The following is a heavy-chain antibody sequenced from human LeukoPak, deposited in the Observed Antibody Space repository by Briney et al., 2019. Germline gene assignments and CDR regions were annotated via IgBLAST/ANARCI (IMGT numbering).Heavy chain of an antibody. Sequence: SVKVSCKASGGTFSNYAISWVRQAPGQGLEWMVRFMLIFGTANHAQKFQGRVTITTDESTTTAYMELSSLKSEDTAVYYCARGESYTSSGYYYWGQGTLVTVSS. CDR3: ARGESYTSSGYYY. CDR2: FMLIFGTA. D-gene: IGHD3-22*01. V-gene: IGHV1-69*05. CDR1: GGTFSNYA. J-gene: IGHJ4*02.